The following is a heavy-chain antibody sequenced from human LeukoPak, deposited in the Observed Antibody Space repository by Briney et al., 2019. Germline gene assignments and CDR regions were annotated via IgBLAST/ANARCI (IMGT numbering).Heavy chain of an antibody. CDR1: GGSIFSYY. J-gene: IGHJ2*01. V-gene: IGHV4-4*08. Sequence: SVTLSLTCTVSGGSIFSYYWNWIRQSPGKGLEWLGYIYSNGITNYSPSLRSRGTISIATSKNQFSLRLASVTAADTAIYYCARRAYFDSSGYSPTSGYFDLWGRGTLVTVSS. CDR3: ARRAYFDSSGYSPTSGYFDL. D-gene: IGHD3-22*01. CDR2: IYSNGIT.